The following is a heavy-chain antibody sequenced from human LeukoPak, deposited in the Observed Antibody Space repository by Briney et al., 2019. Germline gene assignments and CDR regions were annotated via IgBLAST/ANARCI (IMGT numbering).Heavy chain of an antibody. CDR3: ARGVYPYSSGWYAPSYFDY. J-gene: IGHJ4*02. CDR1: GGTFSSYA. CDR2: IIPIFGTA. V-gene: IGHV1-69*13. D-gene: IGHD6-19*01. Sequence: GASVKVSCKASGGTFSSYAISWVRQAPGQGLEWMGGIIPIFGTANYAQKFQGRVTLTADESTSTAYMELSSLRSEDTAVYYCARGVYPYSSGWYAPSYFDYWGKGTLVTVSS.